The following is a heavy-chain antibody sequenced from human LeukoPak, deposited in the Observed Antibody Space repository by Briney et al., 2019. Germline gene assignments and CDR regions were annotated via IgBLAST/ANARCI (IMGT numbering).Heavy chain of an antibody. Sequence: GASVKVSRKASGYTFTSYDINWVRQATGQGLEWMGWMNPNSGNTGYAQKFQGRVTMTRNTSISTAYMELSSLRSEDTAVYYCARNDYGDYVKWLYYYYGMDVWGQGTTVTVSS. CDR1: GYTFTSYD. J-gene: IGHJ6*02. V-gene: IGHV1-8*01. CDR2: MNPNSGNT. D-gene: IGHD4-17*01. CDR3: ARNDYGDYVKWLYYYYGMDV.